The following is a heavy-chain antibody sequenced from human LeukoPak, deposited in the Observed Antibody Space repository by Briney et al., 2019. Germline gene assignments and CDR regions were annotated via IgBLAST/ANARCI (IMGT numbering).Heavy chain of an antibody. CDR2: IKQDGSEK. V-gene: IGHV3-7*03. CDR3: ARDGEAFDY. CDR1: GFMFSSNW. D-gene: IGHD3-10*01. Sequence: PGGSLRLSCAASGFMFSSNWMSWVRLAPGKGLEWVANIKQDGSEKYYVDSVKGRFTISRDNAKNSLYLQMNSLRAEDTAVYYCARDGEAFDYWGQGTLVTVSS. J-gene: IGHJ4*02.